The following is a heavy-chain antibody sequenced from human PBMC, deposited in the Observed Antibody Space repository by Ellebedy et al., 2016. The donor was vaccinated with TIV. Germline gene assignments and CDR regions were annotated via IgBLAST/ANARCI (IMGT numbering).Heavy chain of an antibody. J-gene: IGHJ6*02. D-gene: IGHD3-9*01. Sequence: GESLKISCAASGFTFSDYYMSWIRQAPGKGLEWVSYISSSGSTIYYADSVKGRFTISRDNAKNSLYLQMNSLRAEDTAVYYCARDTSRNYDILTGYYTPYYYGMDVWGQGTTVTVSS. CDR1: GFTFSDYY. CDR3: ARDTSRNYDILTGYYTPYYYGMDV. V-gene: IGHV3-11*01. CDR2: ISSSGSTI.